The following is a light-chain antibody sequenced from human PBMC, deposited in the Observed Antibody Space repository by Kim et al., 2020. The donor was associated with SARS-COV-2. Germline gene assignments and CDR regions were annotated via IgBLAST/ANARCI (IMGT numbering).Light chain of an antibody. CDR2: AAS. Sequence: AIRMTQSPSSLSASTGDRVTITCRASQGISSYLAWYQQKPGKAPKLLIYAASTLQSGVPSRFSGSESGTDFTLTISCLQSEDFATYYCQQYYSYPFTFGPGTKVVIK. CDR1: QGISSY. CDR3: QQYYSYPFT. J-gene: IGKJ3*01. V-gene: IGKV1-8*01.